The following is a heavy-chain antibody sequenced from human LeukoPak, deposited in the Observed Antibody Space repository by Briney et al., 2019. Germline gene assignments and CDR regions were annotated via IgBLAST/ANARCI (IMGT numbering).Heavy chain of an antibody. CDR3: ARGLWFGELLG. CDR2: IYYSGST. J-gene: IGHJ4*02. D-gene: IGHD3-10*01. V-gene: IGHV4-30-4*01. Sequence: SETLSLTCTVSGGSISSGDYYWSWVRQPPGKGLEWIGYIYYSGSTYYNPSLKSRVTISVDTSKNQFSLKLSSVTAADTAVYYCARGLWFGELLGWGQGTLVTVSS. CDR1: GGSISSGDYY.